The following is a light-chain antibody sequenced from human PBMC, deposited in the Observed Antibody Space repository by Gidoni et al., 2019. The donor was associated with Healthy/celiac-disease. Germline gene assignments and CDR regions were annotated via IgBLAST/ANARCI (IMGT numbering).Light chain of an antibody. CDR2: KDS. J-gene: IGLJ2*01. Sequence: YELTQPPSVSVSPGQTARITCSGDALPKQYAYWYQQKQGQAPVLVIYKDSERPSGIPERFSGSSSGTTVTLTISGVQAEDEADYYCQSADSSGTYVVFGGGTKLTVL. V-gene: IGLV3-25*03. CDR3: QSADSSGTYVV. CDR1: ALPKQY.